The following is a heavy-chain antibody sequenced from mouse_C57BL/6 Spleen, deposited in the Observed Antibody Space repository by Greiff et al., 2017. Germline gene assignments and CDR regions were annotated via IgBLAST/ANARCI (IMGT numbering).Heavy chain of an antibody. CDR2: IHPSDSAT. D-gene: IGHD1-1*01. Sequence: VKLMESGAELVKPGASVKVSCKASGYTFTSYWMHWVKQRPGQGLEWIGRIHPSDSATNYNQKFKGKATLTVDKSSSTAYMQLSSLTSEDSAVYYCAINYGSSYAMDYWGQGTSVTVSS. CDR1: GYTFTSYW. V-gene: IGHV1-74*01. CDR3: AINYGSSYAMDY. J-gene: IGHJ4*01.